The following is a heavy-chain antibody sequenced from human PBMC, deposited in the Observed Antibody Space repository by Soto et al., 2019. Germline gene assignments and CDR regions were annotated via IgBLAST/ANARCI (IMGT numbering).Heavy chain of an antibody. Sequence: GASVTVSCTSSVYTFNSYAIQCVRPAPGQRLEWMGWINAGNGNTKYSQKFQGRVTITRDTSASTAYMELSSLRSEDTAVYYCARAAPGGDILTGRPNWFDPWGQGTLVTVSS. V-gene: IGHV1-3*01. J-gene: IGHJ5*02. D-gene: IGHD3-9*01. CDR3: ARAAPGGDILTGRPNWFDP. CDR2: INAGNGNT. CDR1: VYTFNSYA.